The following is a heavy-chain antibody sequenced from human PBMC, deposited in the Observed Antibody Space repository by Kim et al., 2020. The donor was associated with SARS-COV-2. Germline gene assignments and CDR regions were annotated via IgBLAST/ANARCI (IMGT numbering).Heavy chain of an antibody. CDR1: GFTFSSYS. J-gene: IGHJ5*02. Sequence: GGSLRLSCAASGFTFSSYSMHWVRQAPGKGLEWVSYITSSSSNIYYADSVKGRFTISRDNAKNSLYLQMNSLRDEDTAVYYCARDHGYCSSTSWSNPNWFDPWGQGALGSVSS. D-gene: IGHD2-2*03. CDR3: ARDHGYCSSTSWSNPNWFDP. V-gene: IGHV3-48*02. CDR2: ITSSSSNI.